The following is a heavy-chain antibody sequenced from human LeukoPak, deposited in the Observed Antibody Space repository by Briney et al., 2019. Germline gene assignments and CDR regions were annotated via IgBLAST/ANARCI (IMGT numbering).Heavy chain of an antibody. CDR1: GGSFSGYY. D-gene: IGHD3-10*01. CDR3: TVLLWFGEYDY. V-gene: IGHV4-34*03. CDR2: INHSGST. J-gene: IGHJ4*02. Sequence: SETLSLTCAVYGGSFSGYYWSWIRQPPGKGLEWIGEINHSGSTNYNPSLKSRVTISVDTSKNQFSLKLSSVTAADTAVYYCTVLLWFGEYDYWGQGTLVTVSS.